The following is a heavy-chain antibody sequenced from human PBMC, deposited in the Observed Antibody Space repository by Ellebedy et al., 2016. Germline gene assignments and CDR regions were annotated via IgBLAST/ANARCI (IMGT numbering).Heavy chain of an antibody. J-gene: IGHJ5*02. CDR3: ARGGASSKWFDP. CDR2: IYYDGTT. V-gene: IGHV4-59*01. CDR1: GGSISTYY. Sequence: SETLSLXXTVSGGSISTYYWRWIRQPPGKGLEWIACIYYDGTTNYNPSLKSRVTISVDTSKNQFSLRLTSVTAADTAVYYCARGGASSKWFDPWGQGAPVTVSS.